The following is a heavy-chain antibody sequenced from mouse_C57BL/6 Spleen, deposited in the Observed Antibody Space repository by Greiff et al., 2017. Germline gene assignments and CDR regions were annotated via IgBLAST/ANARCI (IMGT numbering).Heavy chain of an antibody. V-gene: IGHV1-47*01. J-gene: IGHJ2*01. CDR2: FHPYNDDT. CDR3: ARRDDGYYHFDY. Sequence: QVQLQLSGAELVKPGASVKMSCKASGYTFTTYPIEWMKQNHGKSLEWIGNFHPYNDDTKYNEKFKGKATLTVEKSSSTVYLELRRLTSDDSAVYYGARRDDGYYHFDYWGQGTTLTFSS. CDR1: GYTFTTYP. D-gene: IGHD2-3*01.